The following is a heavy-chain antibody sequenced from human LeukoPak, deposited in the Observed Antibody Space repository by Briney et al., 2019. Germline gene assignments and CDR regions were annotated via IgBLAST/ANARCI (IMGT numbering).Heavy chain of an antibody. CDR1: GFSISSYY. D-gene: IGHD1-1*01. J-gene: IGHJ4*02. Sequence: SETLSLTCTVSGFSISSYYWSWIRQPPGKGLEWMGYIYYSGSTNYNPSLKSRVTIAVDTSKNQFSLKLSSVTAADTAVYYCASPLGTSLDYWGQGTLVTVSS. CDR3: ASPLGTSLDY. CDR2: IYYSGST. V-gene: IGHV4-59*01.